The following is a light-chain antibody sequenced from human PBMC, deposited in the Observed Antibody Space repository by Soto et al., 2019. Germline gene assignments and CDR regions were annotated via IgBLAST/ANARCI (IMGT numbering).Light chain of an antibody. J-gene: IGKJ5*01. Sequence: EIVMTQSPPTLSVSPGERATLSCRASQSVRNNNLNWYQQKAGQAPRLLIYGASIRATGIPDRFSGSGSGTDFTLTISRLEPEDFALYFCQQYGSSAPITFGQGTRLEIK. CDR3: QQYGSSAPIT. CDR1: QSVRNNN. CDR2: GAS. V-gene: IGKV3-20*01.